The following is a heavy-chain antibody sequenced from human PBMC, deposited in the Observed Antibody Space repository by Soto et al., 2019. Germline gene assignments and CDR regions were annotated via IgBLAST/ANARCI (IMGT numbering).Heavy chain of an antibody. V-gene: IGHV4-4*07. CDR3: ARDRRISRYCSGGSCSNWFDP. CDR2: IYTSGST. CDR1: GGSISSYY. Sequence: SETLSLTCTVSGGSISSYYWSWIRQPAGKGLEWIGRIYTSGSTNYNPSLKSRVTMSVDTSKNQFSLKLSSVAAADTAVYYCARDRRISRYCSGGSCSNWFDPWGQGTLVTVSS. D-gene: IGHD2-15*01. J-gene: IGHJ5*02.